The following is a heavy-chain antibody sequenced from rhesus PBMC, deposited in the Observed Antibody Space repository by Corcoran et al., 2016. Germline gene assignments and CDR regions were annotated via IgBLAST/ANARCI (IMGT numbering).Heavy chain of an antibody. CDR3: ATRKGQGDY. CDR1: GFTFSTYN. Sequence: EVQLVESGGGLVQPGGSLRLFCAASGFTFSTYNMYCVRPAPGKGVEWISGINTGVDSTYYADSVKGRFTISRDNSKNTLYLQMNSLRAEDTAVYYCATRKGQGDYWGQGVLVTVSS. D-gene: IGHD6-25*01. J-gene: IGHJ4*01. V-gene: IGHV3S25*01. CDR2: INTGVDST.